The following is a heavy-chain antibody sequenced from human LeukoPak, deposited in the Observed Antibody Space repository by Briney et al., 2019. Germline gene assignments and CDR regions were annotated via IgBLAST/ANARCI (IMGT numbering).Heavy chain of an antibody. CDR3: ARTRHITVAGHFDY. Sequence: SETLSLTCTVSGDSISNGFYYWAWIRQPPEKGLEWIGSLFHSGNTYYNPSLQSRVSISVDTSKNQFSLKLTSVPAADTAVYYCARTRHITVAGHFDYWGRGTLVTVSS. CDR2: LFHSGNT. V-gene: IGHV4-39*01. J-gene: IGHJ4*02. D-gene: IGHD6-19*01. CDR1: GDSISNGFYY.